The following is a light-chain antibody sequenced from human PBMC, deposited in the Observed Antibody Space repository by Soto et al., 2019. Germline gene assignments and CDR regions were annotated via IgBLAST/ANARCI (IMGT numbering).Light chain of an antibody. CDR2: DAS. V-gene: IGKV3-20*01. CDR1: QSIRKN. J-gene: IGKJ1*01. CDR3: QQYGGSSRT. Sequence: EIVLTQSPGTLSLSPGERATLSCRASQSIRKNLAWYQHKPGQAPRLLLYDASGRAAGVPDRFSGSGSGTDFTLTISRLEPEDFAVYYCQQYGGSSRTFGQGTKVEIK.